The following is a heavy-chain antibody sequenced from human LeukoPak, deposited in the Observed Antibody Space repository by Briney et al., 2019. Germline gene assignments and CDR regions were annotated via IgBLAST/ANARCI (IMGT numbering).Heavy chain of an antibody. D-gene: IGHD3-22*01. CDR1: GFTFSSYS. CDR3: AKNGGYYVGPLESYFDY. V-gene: IGHV3-30*02. Sequence: PGGSLRLSCAASGFTFSSYSMNWVRQAPGKGLEWVAFIRYDGSNKYYADSVKGRFTISRDNSKNTLYLQMNSLRAEDTAVYYCAKNGGYYVGPLESYFDYWGQGTLVTVSS. CDR2: IRYDGSNK. J-gene: IGHJ4*02.